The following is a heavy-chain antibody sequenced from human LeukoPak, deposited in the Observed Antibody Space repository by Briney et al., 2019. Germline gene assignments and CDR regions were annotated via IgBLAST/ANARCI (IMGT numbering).Heavy chain of an antibody. J-gene: IGHJ4*02. CDR2: ISGSGSST. Sequence: GGSLRLSCAPSGFTFSTYAMSWVPQTPGKGLGWVSTISGSGSSTYYADSVKGRFTTSTDNFKKTQYLHMNSPRDADTALYYCTKDRGGPSIVYWGQGTLVTVSS. D-gene: IGHD3-16*01. CDR3: TKDRGGPSIVY. V-gene: IGHV3-23*01. CDR1: GFTFSTYA.